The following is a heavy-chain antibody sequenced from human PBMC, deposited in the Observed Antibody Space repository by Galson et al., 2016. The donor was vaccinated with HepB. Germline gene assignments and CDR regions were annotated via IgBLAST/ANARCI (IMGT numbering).Heavy chain of an antibody. D-gene: IGHD3-22*01. CDR2: IYYSGRT. Sequence: ETLSLTCTVSGGSISSSSYYWGWIRQPPGKGLEWIGSIYYSGRTYYNPSLKSRVTISVDTSRNQFSLKLSSVTAADSAVYYCARIDYSDAIMFDYWGQGTLVTVSS. J-gene: IGHJ4*02. CDR3: ARIDYSDAIMFDY. V-gene: IGHV4-39*01. CDR1: GGSISSSSYY.